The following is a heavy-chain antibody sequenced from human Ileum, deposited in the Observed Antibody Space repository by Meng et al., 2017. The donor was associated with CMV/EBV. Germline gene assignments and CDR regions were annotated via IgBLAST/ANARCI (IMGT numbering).Heavy chain of an antibody. V-gene: IGHV3-15*01. Sequence: GESLKISCAASGFSFISAWMTWVRQAPGKGLEWVGRIKSETSGGTSDFAAPMEGRFTISRDDSKKTVYLQMNSLKSEDTAVYYCARDQGRITIFGVARAFDIWGQGTMVTVSS. CDR3: ARDQGRITIFGVARAFDI. D-gene: IGHD3-3*01. CDR1: GFSFISAW. J-gene: IGHJ3*02. CDR2: IKSETSGGTS.